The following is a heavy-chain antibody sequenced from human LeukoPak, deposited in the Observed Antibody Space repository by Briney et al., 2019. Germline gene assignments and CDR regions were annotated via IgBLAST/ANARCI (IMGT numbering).Heavy chain of an antibody. D-gene: IGHD6-13*01. CDR1: GFTFSSYA. V-gene: IGHV3-30-3*01. CDR2: ISYDGSNK. J-gene: IGHJ4*02. CDR3: AKDRRQQLVHFDY. Sequence: QPGGSLRLSCAASGFTFSSYAMHWVRQAPGKGLEWVAVISYDGSNKYYADSVKGRFTISRDNSKNTLYLQMNSLRAEDTAVYYCAKDRRQQLVHFDYWGQGTLVTVSS.